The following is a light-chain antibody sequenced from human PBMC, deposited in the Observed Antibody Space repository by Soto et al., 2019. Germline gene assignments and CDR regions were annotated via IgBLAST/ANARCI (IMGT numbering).Light chain of an antibody. CDR2: GAS. CDR3: QQYDDWPRWT. V-gene: IGKV3-15*01. Sequence: EIVMTQSPATLSVSPGERATLSCRASQSVGSNLAWYQQKPGQAPRLLIYGASTRATGFPARFSGSGSGTEFTLTISSLQSEDFAVYYCQQYDDWPRWTFGLGTKVEIK. CDR1: QSVGSN. J-gene: IGKJ1*01.